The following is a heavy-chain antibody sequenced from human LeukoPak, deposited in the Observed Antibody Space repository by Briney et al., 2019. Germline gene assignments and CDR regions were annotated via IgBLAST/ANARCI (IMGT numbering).Heavy chain of an antibody. V-gene: IGHV3-74*01. CDR3: ASWEVPAVMPQDY. Sequence: GGSLRLSCAVSGFTFSSYWMHRVRQAPGKGLVWVSRINSDGSSTSYADSVKGRFTISRDNAKNTLYLQMNSLRAEDTAVYYCASWEVPAVMPQDYWGQGTLVTVSS. CDR2: INSDGSST. D-gene: IGHD2-2*01. CDR1: GFTFSSYW. J-gene: IGHJ4*02.